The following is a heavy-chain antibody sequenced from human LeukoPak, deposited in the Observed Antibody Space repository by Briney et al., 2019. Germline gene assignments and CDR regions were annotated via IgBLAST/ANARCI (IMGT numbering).Heavy chain of an antibody. CDR2: ISDSGDYT. Sequence: GGSLRLSCAASGFTLRSYAMSWVRQAPGKGLEWVSGISDSGDYTYYADSVKGRFTISRYNSKFTLYLQINSLRAEDTALYYCAKERSTDRAWFGALWEWGQGNMVTVSS. CDR3: AKERSTDRAWFGALWE. J-gene: IGHJ4*02. V-gene: IGHV3-23*01. CDR1: GFTLRSYA. D-gene: IGHD3-10*01.